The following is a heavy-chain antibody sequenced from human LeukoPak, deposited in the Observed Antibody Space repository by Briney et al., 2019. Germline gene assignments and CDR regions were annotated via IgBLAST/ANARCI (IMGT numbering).Heavy chain of an antibody. CDR1: GFTFSSYG. CDR2: IWYDGSNK. CDR3: AKDQVVITTTGSWFDP. J-gene: IGHJ5*02. Sequence: GGSLRLSCAASGFTFSSYGMHWVRQAPGKGLEWAAVIWYDGSNKYYADSVKGRFTISRDNSKNTLYLQMNSLRAEDTAVYYCAKDQVVITTTGSWFDPWGQGTLVTVSS. D-gene: IGHD3-22*01. V-gene: IGHV3-33*06.